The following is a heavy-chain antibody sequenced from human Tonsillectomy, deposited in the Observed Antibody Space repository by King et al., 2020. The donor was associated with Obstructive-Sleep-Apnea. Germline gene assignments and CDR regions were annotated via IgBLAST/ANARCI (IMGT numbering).Heavy chain of an antibody. CDR3: ATSGPTMVYGMDV. CDR1: RGSISSNYW. V-gene: IGHV4-4*02. Sequence: QLQESGPGLVRPSGTLPLTCAVSRGSISSNYWWSWVRQPPGKVLEWIGEIYHSGSTNYNPSLKSRVTMSVDKSKTQFSLKLSSVTAADTAVYYCATSGPTMVYGMDVWGQGTTVTVSS. CDR2: IYHSGST. J-gene: IGHJ6*02. D-gene: IGHD3-10*01.